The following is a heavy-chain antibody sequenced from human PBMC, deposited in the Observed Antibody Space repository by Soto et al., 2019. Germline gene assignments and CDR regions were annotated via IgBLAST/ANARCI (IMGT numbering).Heavy chain of an antibody. Sequence: SETLSLTCTVSGGSISSYYWSWIRQPPGNGLECIGYIYYSGSTNYNPSLKSRVTISVDTSKNQFSLKLSSVTAADTAVYYCARGGSGEYFDYWGQGTLVTVSS. CDR3: ARGGSGEYFDY. J-gene: IGHJ4*02. CDR1: GGSISSYY. V-gene: IGHV4-59*01. CDR2: IYYSGST. D-gene: IGHD3-10*01.